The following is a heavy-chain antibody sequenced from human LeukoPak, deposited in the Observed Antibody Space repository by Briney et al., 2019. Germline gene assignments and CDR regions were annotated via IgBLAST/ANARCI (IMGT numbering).Heavy chain of an antibody. D-gene: IGHD4-17*01. Sequence: RASVKVSCKASGYTFTSYGISWVRQAPGQGLEWMGWISAYNGNTNYAQKLQGRDTLTTDTSTSTAYMELRSLRSDDTAVYYCARDTRLTTVWFDPWGQGTLVTVSS. CDR1: GYTFTSYG. CDR3: ARDTRLTTVWFDP. J-gene: IGHJ5*02. CDR2: ISAYNGNT. V-gene: IGHV1-18*01.